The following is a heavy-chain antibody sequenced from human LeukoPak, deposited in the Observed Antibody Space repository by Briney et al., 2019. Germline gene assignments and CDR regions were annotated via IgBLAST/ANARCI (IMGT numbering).Heavy chain of an antibody. V-gene: IGHV4-39*07. CDR2: IYYSGST. Sequence: SETLSLTCTVSGGSISSSSYYWGWIRQPPGKGLEWIGSIYYSGSTYYNPSLKSRVTISVDTSKNQFSLKLSSVTAADTAVCYCARGPHYYDSSGSDAFDIWGQGTMVTVSS. D-gene: IGHD3-22*01. CDR1: GGSISSSSYY. CDR3: ARGPHYYDSSGSDAFDI. J-gene: IGHJ3*02.